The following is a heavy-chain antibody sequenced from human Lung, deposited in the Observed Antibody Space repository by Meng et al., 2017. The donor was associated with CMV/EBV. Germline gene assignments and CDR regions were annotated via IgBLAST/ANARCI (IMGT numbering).Heavy chain of an antibody. V-gene: IGHV1-69*13. J-gene: IGHJ4*02. CDR2: IIPIFGTA. Sequence: VKVSXXASGGTFRSYTINWVRQAPGQGLEWMGGIIPIFGTANYAQKFQGRVTITADEATSTAYMELSRLRSDDTAVYYCARGYCSSTSCYTWMDYWGQGXLVTVSS. CDR3: ARGYCSSTSCYTWMDY. D-gene: IGHD2-2*02. CDR1: GGTFRSYT.